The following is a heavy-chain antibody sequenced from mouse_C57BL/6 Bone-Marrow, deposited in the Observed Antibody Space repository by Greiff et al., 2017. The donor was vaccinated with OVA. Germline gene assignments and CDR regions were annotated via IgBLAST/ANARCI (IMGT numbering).Heavy chain of an antibody. D-gene: IGHD4-1*01. J-gene: IGHJ1*03. V-gene: IGHV10-1*01. CDR2: IRSKSNNYAT. Sequence: EVQLVESGGGLVQPKGSLKLSCAASGFSFNTYAMNWVRQAPGKGLEWVTRIRSKSNNYATYYADSVKDRFTISRDDSESMLYLQMNNLKTEDTAMYYCVRQRELVRYFDVWGTGTTVTVSS. CDR3: VRQRELVRYFDV. CDR1: GFSFNTYA.